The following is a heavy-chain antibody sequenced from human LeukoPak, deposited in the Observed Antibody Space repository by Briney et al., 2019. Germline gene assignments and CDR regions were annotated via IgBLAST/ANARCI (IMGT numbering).Heavy chain of an antibody. CDR2: ISWNSGSI. V-gene: IGHV3-9*01. CDR1: GFTFDDYA. CDR3: AKDLGYDYVWGEGNLYDY. Sequence: GGSLRLSCAASGFTFDDYAMHWVRQAPGKGLEWVSGISWNSGSIGYADSVKGRYTISRDNAKNSLYLQMNSLRAEDTAEYYCAKDLGYDYVWGEGNLYDYWGQGILVTVSS. D-gene: IGHD3-16*01. J-gene: IGHJ4*02.